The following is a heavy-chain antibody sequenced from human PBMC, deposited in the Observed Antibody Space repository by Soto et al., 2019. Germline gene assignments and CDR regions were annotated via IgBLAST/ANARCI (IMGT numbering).Heavy chain of an antibody. J-gene: IGHJ4*02. Sequence: EVQLLESGGGLVQPGGSLRLSCAASGFTFSSYAMSWVRQAPGKGLEWVSAISGSGGSTYYADSVKGRFTISRDNSKNTLYLQMNSLRAEDTAVYYCAKAGIGGYYDSSGWYYFDYWGQGTLVTVSS. CDR2: ISGSGGST. V-gene: IGHV3-23*01. CDR3: AKAGIGGYYDSSGWYYFDY. D-gene: IGHD3-22*01. CDR1: GFTFSSYA.